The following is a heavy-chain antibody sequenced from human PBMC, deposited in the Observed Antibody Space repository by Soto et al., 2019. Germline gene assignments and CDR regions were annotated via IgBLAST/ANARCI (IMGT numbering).Heavy chain of an antibody. CDR2: IIPIYVTA. CDR3: AKDRRADSESYYYYAMDV. J-gene: IGHJ6*02. V-gene: IGHV1-69*01. Sequence: QVQLVQSGAEVKKPGSSVKVSCKASGGTFSSFTISWVRQAPGQGLEWMGGIIPIYVTANYAQKLQGRVTITADACTRTAYMELSSLRSEDTAVYYCAKDRRADSESYYYYAMDVWSQGTTVTVSS. CDR1: GGTFSSFT. D-gene: IGHD3-10*01.